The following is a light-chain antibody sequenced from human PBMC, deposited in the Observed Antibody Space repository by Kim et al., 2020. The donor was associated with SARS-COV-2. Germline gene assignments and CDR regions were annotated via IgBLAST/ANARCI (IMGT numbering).Light chain of an antibody. J-gene: IGLJ3*02. CDR3: QVWDSSSDHWV. CDR2: YDS. V-gene: IGLV3-21*04. CDR1: NIGGKS. Sequence: SYELTQPPSVSVAPGKTARITCGGNNIGGKSVHWYQQKPGQAPVLVIYYDSGRPSGIPERLSGSNSGKTATLTLSSVEAGDEADYYCQVWDSSSDHWVFGGGTQLTVL.